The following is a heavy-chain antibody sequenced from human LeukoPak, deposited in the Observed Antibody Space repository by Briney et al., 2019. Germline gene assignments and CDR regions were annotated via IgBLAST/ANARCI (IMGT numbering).Heavy chain of an antibody. Sequence: GGSLRLSCAASGFTFSSYAMHWVRQAPGKGLEWVAVISYDGSNKYYADSVKGRFTISRDNAKNSLYLQMNSLRAEDTAVYYCAREGHSLYYFDYWGQGTLVTVSS. CDR1: GFTFSSYA. V-gene: IGHV3-30*04. CDR3: AREGHSLYYFDY. CDR2: ISYDGSNK. J-gene: IGHJ4*02. D-gene: IGHD5-18*01.